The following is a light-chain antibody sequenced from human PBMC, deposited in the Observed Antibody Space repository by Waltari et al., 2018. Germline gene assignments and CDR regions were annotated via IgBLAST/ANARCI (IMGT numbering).Light chain of an antibody. V-gene: IGLV2-14*01. J-gene: IGLJ1*01. CDR2: EVS. CDR1: TSDVGGYNY. Sequence: QPAPTQPASVSGSPGQSITISCTGTTSDVGGYNYVSWYQQHPGKVPKRILYEVSHRPSGVSTRFSGSKSGNTAFLTISGLQAEDEADYYCSSLTSLPTYVFGTGTTVTVL. CDR3: SSLTSLPTYV.